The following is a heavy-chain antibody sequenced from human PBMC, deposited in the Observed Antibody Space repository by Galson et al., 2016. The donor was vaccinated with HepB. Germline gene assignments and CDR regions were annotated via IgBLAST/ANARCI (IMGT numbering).Heavy chain of an antibody. CDR3: ARSIDIVVVVAATPFPYYGMDV. Sequence: SYAISWVRQAPGQGLEWMGGIIPIFGTANYAQKFQGRVTITADESTSTAYMELSSLRSEDTAVYYCARSIDIVVVVAATPFPYYGMDVWGQGTTVTVSS. J-gene: IGHJ6*02. D-gene: IGHD2-15*01. CDR2: IIPIFGTA. CDR1: SYA. V-gene: IGHV1-69*01.